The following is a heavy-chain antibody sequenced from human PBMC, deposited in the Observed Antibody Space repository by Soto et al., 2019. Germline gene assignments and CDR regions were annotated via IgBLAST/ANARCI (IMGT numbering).Heavy chain of an antibody. CDR2: MNPNSGNT. Sequence: ASVKGSCKASGYTFTSYDINWVRQATGQGLEWMGWMNPNSGNTGYAQKFQGRVTMTRNTSISTAYMELSSLRSEDTAVYYCSRKYSSRFHLVAPCGQGSLGTVSS. CDR1: GYTFTSYD. V-gene: IGHV1-8*01. CDR3: SRKYSSRFHLVAP. J-gene: IGHJ5*02. D-gene: IGHD6-13*01.